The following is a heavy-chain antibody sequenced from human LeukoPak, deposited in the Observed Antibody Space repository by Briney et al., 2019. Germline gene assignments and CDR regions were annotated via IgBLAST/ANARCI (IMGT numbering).Heavy chain of an antibody. D-gene: IGHD3-10*01. J-gene: IGHJ4*02. CDR3: ARGYYGSGSYWDY. CDR2: INPNSGGT. V-gene: IGHV1-2*02. CDR1: GYTFTGYY. Sequence: ASVKVSCKASGYTFTGYYMHWVRQAPGQGLEWMGWINPNSGGTNYAQKLQGRVTMTTDTSTSTAYMELRSLRSDDTAVYYCARGYYGSGSYWDYWGQGTLVTVSS.